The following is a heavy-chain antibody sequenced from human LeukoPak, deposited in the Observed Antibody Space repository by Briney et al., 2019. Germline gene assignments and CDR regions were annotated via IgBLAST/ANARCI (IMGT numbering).Heavy chain of an antibody. CDR3: AKGPVTIFGVVIRLDWYFDL. D-gene: IGHD3-3*01. Sequence: GGSLRLSCAASGFTFSSSAMSWVHRVPGKGLEWVSGISASGGSTYYADSVKGRFTISRDNSKNTLYLQMNSLRAEDTAVYYCAKGPVTIFGVVIRLDWYFDLWGRGTLVTVSS. CDR2: ISASGGST. CDR1: GFTFSSSA. V-gene: IGHV3-23*01. J-gene: IGHJ2*01.